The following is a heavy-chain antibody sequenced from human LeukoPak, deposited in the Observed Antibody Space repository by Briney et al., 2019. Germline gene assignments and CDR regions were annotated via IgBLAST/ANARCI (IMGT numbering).Heavy chain of an antibody. D-gene: IGHD4-17*01. CDR1: GYTFTGYY. CDR3: ARADTVTTTSWFDP. J-gene: IGHJ5*02. V-gene: IGHV1-2*02. CDR2: INPNSGGT. Sequence: ASVKVSCKASGYTFTGYYVHWVRQAPGQGLEWMGWINPNSGGTNYAQKFQGRVTMTRDTSISTAYMELSRLRSDDTAVYYCARADTVTTTSWFDPWGQGTLVTVSS.